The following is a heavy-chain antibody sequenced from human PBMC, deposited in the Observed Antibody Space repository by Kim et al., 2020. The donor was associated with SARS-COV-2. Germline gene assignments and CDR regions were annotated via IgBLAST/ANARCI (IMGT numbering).Heavy chain of an antibody. CDR1: GFTFSSYG. D-gene: IGHD6-13*01. V-gene: IGHV3-33*05. J-gene: IGHJ5*02. Sequence: GGSLRLSCAASGFTFSSYGMHWVRQAPGKGLEWVAVISYHVSNKYYADSVKGRFTISRDNSKNTLYLQMNSLRAEDTAVYYCAIPTSSSFNWFDPWGQGT. CDR2: ISYHVSNK. CDR3: AIPTSSSFNWFDP.